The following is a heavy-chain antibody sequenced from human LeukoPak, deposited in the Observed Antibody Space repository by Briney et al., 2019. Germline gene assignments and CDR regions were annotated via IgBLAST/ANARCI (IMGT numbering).Heavy chain of an antibody. D-gene: IGHD6-19*01. CDR1: GGPFSSYA. CDR3: ARDSSGPVEFAY. V-gene: IGHV1-69*05. J-gene: IGHJ4*02. CDR2: IIPIFGTA. Sequence: GSSVKVSFKASGGPFSSYAISWVRQAPGQGLEWMGGIIPIFGTANYAQKFQGGVTITTDESTSTAYMELSSLRSEDTAVYYCARDSSGPVEFAYWGQGTLVTVSS.